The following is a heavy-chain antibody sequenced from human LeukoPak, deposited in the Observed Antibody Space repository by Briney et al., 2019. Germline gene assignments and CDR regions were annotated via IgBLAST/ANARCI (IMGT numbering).Heavy chain of an antibody. CDR1: GGSFSGYY. D-gene: IGHD6-13*01. Sequence: PSETLSLTCAVYGGSFSGYYWSWIRQPPGKGLEWIGEINHSGSTNYNPSLKSRVTISVDTSKNQFSLKLSSVTAADPAVYYCARGWRIAAAGYYFDYWGQGTLVTVSS. CDR3: ARGWRIAAAGYYFDY. V-gene: IGHV4-34*01. J-gene: IGHJ4*02. CDR2: INHSGST.